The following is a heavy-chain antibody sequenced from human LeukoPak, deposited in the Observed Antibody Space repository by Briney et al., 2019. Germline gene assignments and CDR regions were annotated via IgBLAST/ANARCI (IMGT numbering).Heavy chain of an antibody. CDR3: AKYTPANYYGSGSIFDY. J-gene: IGHJ4*02. CDR1: GFTFSAYA. D-gene: IGHD3-10*01. V-gene: IGHV3-23*01. CDR2: ITGSGDDT. Sequence: GGSLRLSCAASGFTFSAYAMSWVRQAPGKGLEWVSAITGSGDDTYYADSVKGRFTISRDSSKNTLYLQMNSLRAEDTAVYYCAKYTPANYYGSGSIFDYWGQGALVTVSS.